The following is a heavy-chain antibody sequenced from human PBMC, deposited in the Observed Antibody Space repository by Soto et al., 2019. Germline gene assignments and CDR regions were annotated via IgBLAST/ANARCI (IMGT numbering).Heavy chain of an antibody. CDR2: INTDGSPT. CDR3: ARGLGGADDY. V-gene: IGHV3-74*01. Sequence: EVQLVESGGGLVQPGGSLRLSCAASGFTFSSYWMHWVRQAPGKGLVWVSRINTDGSPTNYADSVKGRFTISRDNAKNTLYLQMNSLRPDDTAVYYCARGLGGADDYWGQGTLVTVSS. D-gene: IGHD3-16*01. J-gene: IGHJ4*02. CDR1: GFTFSSYW.